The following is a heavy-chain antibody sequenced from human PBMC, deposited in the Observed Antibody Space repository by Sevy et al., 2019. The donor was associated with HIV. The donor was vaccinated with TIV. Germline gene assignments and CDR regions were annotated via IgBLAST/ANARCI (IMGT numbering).Heavy chain of an antibody. CDR1: GFTFSDYY. V-gene: IGHV3-11*01. CDR2: ISSSGSTI. D-gene: IGHD6-19*01. CDR3: ARAPRSSGWPYYFDY. J-gene: IGHJ4*02. Sequence: GGSLRLSCAASGFTFSDYYMSWIRQAPGKGLEWVSYISSSGSTIYYADSVKGGFTISRDNAKNSLYLQMNRLRAEGTAVYYCARAPRSSGWPYYFDYWGQGTLVTVSS.